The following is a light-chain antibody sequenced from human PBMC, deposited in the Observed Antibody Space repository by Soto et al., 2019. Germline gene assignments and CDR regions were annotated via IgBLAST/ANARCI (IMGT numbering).Light chain of an antibody. CDR3: QLWDSSSDHVV. J-gene: IGLJ2*01. CDR1: NIGSKS. Sequence: SSELTQPPSVSVAPGKTARITCGGNNIGSKSVHWYQQKPGQAPVLVIYYDSDRPSGIPERFSGSNSGNTATLTISRVEAGDEADYYCQLWDSSSDHVVFGGGTKVTVL. CDR2: YDS. V-gene: IGLV3-21*04.